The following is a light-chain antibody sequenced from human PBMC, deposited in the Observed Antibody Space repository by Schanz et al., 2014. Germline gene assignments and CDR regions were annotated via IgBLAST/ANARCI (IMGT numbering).Light chain of an antibody. CDR1: SSNIGAGYD. Sequence: QSVLTQPPSVSGAPGQRVTISCTGSSSNIGAGYDVHWYQQPPGAAPKLLMFTNIHRPAGVPDRFSGSKSGTSASLAISGLQAEDEAYYYCCSYAGSLNWVFGGGTKLTVL. CDR3: CSYAGSLNWV. V-gene: IGLV1-40*01. CDR2: TNI. J-gene: IGLJ3*02.